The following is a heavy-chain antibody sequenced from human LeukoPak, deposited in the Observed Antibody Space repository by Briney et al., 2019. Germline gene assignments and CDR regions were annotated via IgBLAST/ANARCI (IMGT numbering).Heavy chain of an antibody. CDR1: GFSFSDSW. CDR2: IHQDAGEK. V-gene: IGHV3-7*05. J-gene: IGHJ4*02. Sequence: GGSLSLSCAASGFSFSDSWMTWVRQSPGKGLQWVASIHQDAGEKQYLDSVRGRFTISRDNAKNSLYLQMNSLRVEDTAVYYCASSKDHYCHYWGQGTLVTASS. CDR3: ASSKDHYCHY.